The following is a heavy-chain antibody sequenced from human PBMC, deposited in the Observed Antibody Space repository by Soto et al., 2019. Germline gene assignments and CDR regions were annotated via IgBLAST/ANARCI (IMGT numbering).Heavy chain of an antibody. CDR1: GFTFSSYG. V-gene: IGHV3-33*01. CDR2: IWYDGSNK. J-gene: IGHJ6*03. Sequence: GGSLRLSCAASGFTFSSYGMHWVRQAPGKGLEWVAVIWYDGSNKYYADSVKGRFTISRDNSKNTLYMQMNSLRAEDTAVYYCARDVWCTNGVCYGYYYYMDVWGKGTTVTVSS. D-gene: IGHD2-8*01. CDR3: ARDVWCTNGVCYGYYYYMDV.